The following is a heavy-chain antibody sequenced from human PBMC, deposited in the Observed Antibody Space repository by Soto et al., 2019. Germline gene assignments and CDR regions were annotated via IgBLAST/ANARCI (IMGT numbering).Heavy chain of an antibody. V-gene: IGHV1-69*13. CDR1: GGTFSSYA. Sequence: ASVKVSCKASGGTFSSYAISWVRQAPGQGLEWMGGIIPIFGTANYAQKFQGRVTITADESTSTAYMELNSLRADDTALYYCGRDEVRNGVGVWGQGTTVTVSS. CDR3: GRDEVRNGVGV. CDR2: IIPIFGTA. J-gene: IGHJ6*02.